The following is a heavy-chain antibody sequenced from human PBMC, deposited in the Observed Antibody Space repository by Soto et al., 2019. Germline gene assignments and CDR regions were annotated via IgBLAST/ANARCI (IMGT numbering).Heavy chain of an antibody. D-gene: IGHD7-27*01. CDR1: GFSFSISP. Sequence: QIGGSLGLSCAASGFSFSISPMHWVRQAPGKGPEWVALISYDGTNKFYADSVKGRFTISRDNSKSTLYLQVDSLRPEDAAVYYCARDPKTSGGQHWAFNYFDSWGQGT. CDR2: ISYDGTNK. J-gene: IGHJ4*02. V-gene: IGHV3-30-3*01. CDR3: ARDPKTSGGQHWAFNYFDS.